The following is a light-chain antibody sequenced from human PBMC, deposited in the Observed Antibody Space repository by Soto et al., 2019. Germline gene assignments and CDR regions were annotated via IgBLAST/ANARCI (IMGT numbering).Light chain of an antibody. J-gene: IGKJ5*01. CDR3: KHRMHRPLT. CDR1: QSVSSY. CDR2: DAS. V-gene: IGKV3-11*01. Sequence: VVSLSPATLSLAKGESTTRCSRASQSVSSYLLWYKQKPGQTPRLLIYDASNRATGIPARFSGSGCEPDLTLTCSRLVPEDFAFYYCKHRMHRPLTFSQGTRLEI.